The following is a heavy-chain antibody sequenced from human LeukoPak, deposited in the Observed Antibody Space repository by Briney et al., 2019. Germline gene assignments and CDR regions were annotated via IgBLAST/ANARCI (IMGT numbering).Heavy chain of an antibody. CDR2: IKQDGSEK. V-gene: IGHV3-7*01. CDR1: GFALSGRF. CDR3: ARDSGYDSGDY. Sequence: TGGSLRLSCAASGFALSGRFMIWVRQAPGKGLEWVADIKQDGSEKYYVDSVKGRFTISRDNAKNSLYLQMNSLRAEDTAVYYCARDSGYDSGDYWGQGTLVTVSS. D-gene: IGHD5-12*01. J-gene: IGHJ4*02.